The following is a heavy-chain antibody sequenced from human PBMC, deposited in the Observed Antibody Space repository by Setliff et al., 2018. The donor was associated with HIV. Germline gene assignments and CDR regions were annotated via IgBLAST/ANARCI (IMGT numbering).Heavy chain of an antibody. CDR3: ARVNGIELSVHYYFMDV. V-gene: IGHV4-4*07. D-gene: IGHD1-7*01. J-gene: IGHJ6*03. Sequence: NPSETLSLTCTVSADSLDGYYWAWIRQPAGKGLEWIGRIQISGSTDSNPSLMSRVTMSLDASKNQFSLRLISVTPADTGVYYCARVNGIELSVHYYFMDVWGKGTTVTVSS. CDR2: IQISGST. CDR1: ADSLDGYY.